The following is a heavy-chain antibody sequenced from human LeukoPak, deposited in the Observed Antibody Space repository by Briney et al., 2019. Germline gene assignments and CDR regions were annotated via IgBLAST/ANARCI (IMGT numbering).Heavy chain of an antibody. V-gene: IGHV3-48*03. J-gene: IGHJ6*03. Sequence: DPGGSLRLSCAASGFTFSSYEMNWVRQAPGKGLEWVSYISSSGSTIYYADSVKGRFTISRDNSKNTLYLQMNSLRAEDTAVYYCVRWYGGSGLENYYYYMDVWGKGTTVTISS. CDR2: ISSSGSTI. CDR1: GFTFSSYE. D-gene: IGHD3-10*01. CDR3: VRWYGGSGLENYYYYMDV.